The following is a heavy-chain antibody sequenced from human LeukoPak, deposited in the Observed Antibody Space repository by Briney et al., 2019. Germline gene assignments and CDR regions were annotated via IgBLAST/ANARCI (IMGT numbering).Heavy chain of an antibody. CDR3: ARAVTDPVNWFDP. CDR2: IYYSGST. Sequence: PSDTLSLTCTVSGGSISSYYWSWIRQPPGKGLEWIGYIYYSGSTNYNPSLKSRVTISVDTSKNQFSLKLSSVTAADTAVYYCARAVTDPVNWFDPWGQGTLVTVSS. V-gene: IGHV4-59*07. D-gene: IGHD2-21*02. J-gene: IGHJ5*02. CDR1: GGSISSYY.